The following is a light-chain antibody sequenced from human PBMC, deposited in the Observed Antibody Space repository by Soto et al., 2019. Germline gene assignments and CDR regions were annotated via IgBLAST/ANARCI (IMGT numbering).Light chain of an antibody. J-gene: IGKJ4*01. CDR1: QGITIY. CDR2: AAS. V-gene: IGKV1-9*01. CDR3: QQLKIYPPT. Sequence: IQLTQSPSSLSASVGDRVTITCRASQGITIYLAWYQQKPGEAPKLLLYAASTLQGGVQSRFSGSGYGTDFTLTINNLQPEDSATYFCQQLKIYPPTFGGGTNLEIK.